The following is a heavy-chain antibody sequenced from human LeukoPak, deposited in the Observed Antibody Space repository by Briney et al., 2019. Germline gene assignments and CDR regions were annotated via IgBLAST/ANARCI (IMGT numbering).Heavy chain of an antibody. V-gene: IGHV1-2*02. CDR1: GYTFTGYY. CDR2: INPNSGGT. Sequence: ASVKVSCKASGYTFTGYYMHWVRQAPGQGLEWMGWINPNSGGTNYAQKFQGRVTMTRDTSISTAYMELSRLRSDDTAVYYCASVIARKIAAAGTLWDYWGQGTLVTVSS. D-gene: IGHD6-13*01. CDR3: ASVIARKIAAAGTLWDY. J-gene: IGHJ4*02.